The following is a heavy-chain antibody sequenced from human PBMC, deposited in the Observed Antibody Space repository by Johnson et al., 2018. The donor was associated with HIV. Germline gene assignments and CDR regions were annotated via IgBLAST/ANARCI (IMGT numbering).Heavy chain of an antibody. Sequence: VESGGGVVRPGGSLRLSCAASGFTFDDYAMHWVRQAPGKGLEWVSGISWNSGTIDYADSVKGRFTISRDNAKNSLYLQMNSLRAEDTALYYCAKGDKMATITSRYDAFDLWGQGTMVIVSS. V-gene: IGHV3-9*01. CDR2: ISWNSGTI. J-gene: IGHJ3*01. CDR3: AKGDKMATITSRYDAFDL. D-gene: IGHD5-24*01. CDR1: GFTFDDYA.